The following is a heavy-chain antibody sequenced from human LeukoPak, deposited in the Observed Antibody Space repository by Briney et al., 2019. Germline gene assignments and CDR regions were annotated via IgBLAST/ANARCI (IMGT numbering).Heavy chain of an antibody. CDR1: GGTFSSYA. CDR2: MIPIFGTA. D-gene: IGHD6-25*01. Sequence: ASVKVSCKASGGTFSSYAISWVRQAPGQGLEWMGGMIPIFGTANYAQKFQGRVTITTDESTSTAYMELSRLRSDDTAVYYCARSWIFTAASQYYYFDYWGQGTLVTVSS. V-gene: IGHV1-69*05. CDR3: ARSWIFTAASQYYYFDY. J-gene: IGHJ4*02.